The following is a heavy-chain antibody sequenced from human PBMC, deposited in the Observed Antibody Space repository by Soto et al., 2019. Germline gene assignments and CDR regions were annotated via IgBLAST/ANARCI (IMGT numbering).Heavy chain of an antibody. D-gene: IGHD6-6*01. J-gene: IGHJ6*02. CDR1: GGSISSSSYY. Sequence: SETLSLTCTVSGGSISSSSYYWGWIRQPPGKGLEWIGSIYYSGSTYYNPSLKSRVTISVDTSKNQFSLKLSSVTAADTAVYYCARGRPSGSSSSYYGMDVWGQGTTVTVSS. CDR2: IYYSGST. V-gene: IGHV4-39*07. CDR3: ARGRPSGSSSSYYGMDV.